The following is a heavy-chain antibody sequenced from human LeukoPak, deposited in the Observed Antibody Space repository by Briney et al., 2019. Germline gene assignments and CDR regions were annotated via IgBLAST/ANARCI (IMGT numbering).Heavy chain of an antibody. J-gene: IGHJ6*02. Sequence: ASVKVSCKASGYTFTGYYMHWVRQAPGQGLEWMGRINPNSGGTNYAQKFQGGVTMTRDTSISTAYMELSRLRSEDTAVYYCASTGGYSYGYYYYYGMDVWGQGTTVTVSS. CDR3: ASTGGYSYGYYYYYGMDV. CDR2: INPNSGGT. D-gene: IGHD5-18*01. CDR1: GYTFTGYY. V-gene: IGHV1-2*06.